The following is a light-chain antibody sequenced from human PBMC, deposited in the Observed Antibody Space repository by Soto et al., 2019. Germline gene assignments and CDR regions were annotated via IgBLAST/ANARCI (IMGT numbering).Light chain of an antibody. CDR3: TSYTATSTYV. CDR1: SSDVGYYTF. V-gene: IGLV2-14*01. J-gene: IGLJ1*01. Sequence: QSVLTQPASVSGSPGQSITISCTGTSSDVGYYTFVSWYQQHPGNAPKLMIYEVSNRPSGVSNRFSGSKSGNTASLTISGLQAEYEADYYCTSYTATSTYVFGTGTKLTVL. CDR2: EVS.